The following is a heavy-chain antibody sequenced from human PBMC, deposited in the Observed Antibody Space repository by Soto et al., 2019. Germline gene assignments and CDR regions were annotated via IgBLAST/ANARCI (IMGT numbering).Heavy chain of an antibody. CDR3: TTDSKDYYDSSGYYPGY. CDR1: GFTFSSYA. D-gene: IGHD3-22*01. V-gene: IGHV3-15*01. J-gene: IGHJ4*02. CDR2: IKSKTDGGTT. Sequence: EVQLLESGGGLVQPGGSLRLSCAASGFTFSSYAMSWVRQAPGKGLEWVGRIKSKTDGGTTDYAAPVKGRFTISRDDSKNTLYLQMNSLKTEDTAVYYCTTDSKDYYDSSGYYPGYWGQGTLVTVSS.